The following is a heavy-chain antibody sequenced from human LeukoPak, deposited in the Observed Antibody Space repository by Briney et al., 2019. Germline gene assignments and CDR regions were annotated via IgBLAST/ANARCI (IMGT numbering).Heavy chain of an antibody. Sequence: GGSLRLSCAASGFTFSSYAMSWVRQAPGKRLEWVSAISGSGGSTYYADSVKGRFTISRDNSKNTLYLQMNSLRAEDTAVYYCAKEIAVAGTNYYYGMDVWGQGTTVTVSS. D-gene: IGHD6-19*01. CDR3: AKEIAVAGTNYYYGMDV. CDR2: ISGSGGST. CDR1: GFTFSSYA. V-gene: IGHV3-23*01. J-gene: IGHJ6*02.